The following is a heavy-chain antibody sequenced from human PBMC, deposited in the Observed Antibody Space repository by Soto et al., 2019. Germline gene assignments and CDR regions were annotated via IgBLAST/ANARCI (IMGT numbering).Heavy chain of an antibody. CDR1: GFTFSSYG. D-gene: IGHD6-13*01. V-gene: IGHV3-30*18. Sequence: PGGSLRLSXAASGFTFSSYGMHWVRQAPGKGLEWVAVISYDGSNKYYADSVKGRFTISRDNSKNTLYLQMNSLRAEDTAVYYCAKEAAAGDYYYGMDVWGQGTTVTVSS. CDR2: ISYDGSNK. CDR3: AKEAAAGDYYYGMDV. J-gene: IGHJ6*02.